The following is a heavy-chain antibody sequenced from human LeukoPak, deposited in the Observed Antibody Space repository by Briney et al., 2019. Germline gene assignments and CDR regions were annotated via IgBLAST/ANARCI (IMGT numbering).Heavy chain of an antibody. CDR3: ARDSKPMVRGVSDWFDP. J-gene: IGHJ5*02. CDR1: GGSISSSSYY. D-gene: IGHD3-10*01. Sequence: SETLSLTCTVSGGSISSSSYYWGWIRQPPGKGLEWIGSIYYSGSTYYNPSLKSRVTISVDTSKNQFSLKLSSVTAADTAVYYCARDSKPMVRGVSDWFDPWGQGTLVTVSS. CDR2: IYYSGST. V-gene: IGHV4-39*02.